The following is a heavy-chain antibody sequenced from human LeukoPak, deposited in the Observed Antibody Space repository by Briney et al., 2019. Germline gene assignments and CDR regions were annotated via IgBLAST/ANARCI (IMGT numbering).Heavy chain of an antibody. J-gene: IGHJ4*02. CDR2: ISYDGSNK. Sequence: AGPLRLSCAASGFTFRSYGMHWVRQAPGKGLEWVAFISYDGSNKYYADSVKGRFTISRDNSKNTLYLQMSSLRAEDTALYYCATGEYYFDFWGQGTLVTVSS. D-gene: IGHD3-16*01. V-gene: IGHV3-30*03. CDR1: GFTFRSYG. CDR3: ATGEYYFDF.